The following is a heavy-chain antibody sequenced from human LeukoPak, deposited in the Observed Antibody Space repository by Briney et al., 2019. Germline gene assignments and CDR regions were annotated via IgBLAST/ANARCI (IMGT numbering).Heavy chain of an antibody. D-gene: IGHD1-26*01. V-gene: IGHV4-39*01. J-gene: IGHJ4*02. CDR2: IYYSGST. CDR3: ARPLGGSLSY. Sequence: SETLSLTCTVSGGSISSSSYYWGWIRQPPGKGLEWIGSIYYSGSTYYNPSLKSRVTISVDTSKNQFTLKLSSVTAADTAVYYCARPLGGSLSYWGQGTLVTVSS. CDR1: GGSISSSSYY.